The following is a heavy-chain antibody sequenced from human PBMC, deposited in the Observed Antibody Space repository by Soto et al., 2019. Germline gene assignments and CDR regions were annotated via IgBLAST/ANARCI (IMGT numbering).Heavy chain of an antibody. CDR1: GGTFSSYA. CDR3: SRGIMVRGVIIPHYYYGMDV. D-gene: IGHD3-10*01. CDR2: IIPIFGTA. V-gene: IGHV1-69*12. Sequence: QVQLVQSGAEVKKPGSSVKVSCKASGGTFSSYAISWVRQAPGQGLEWMGGIIPIFGTANYAQKFQGRVTITADEATSRAYMELSSLRSEDTAVYYCSRGIMVRGVIIPHYYYGMDVWGQGTTVTVSS. J-gene: IGHJ6*02.